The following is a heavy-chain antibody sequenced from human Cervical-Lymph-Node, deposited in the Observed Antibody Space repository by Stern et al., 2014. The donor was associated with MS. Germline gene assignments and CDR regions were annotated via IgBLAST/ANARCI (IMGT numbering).Heavy chain of an antibody. D-gene: IGHD6-19*01. CDR2: ISSSSNYI. Sequence: EVQLVQSGGGLVKPGGSLRLSCAASGFTFSNYNINWVRQAPGKGLEWVSSISSSSNYIYYADSVKGRFTISRDNAKNSLYLQMNSLRAEDTAVYYCARDVEQWLARPYYFDYWGQGTLVTVSS. V-gene: IGHV3-21*01. CDR1: GFTFSNYN. J-gene: IGHJ4*02. CDR3: ARDVEQWLARPYYFDY.